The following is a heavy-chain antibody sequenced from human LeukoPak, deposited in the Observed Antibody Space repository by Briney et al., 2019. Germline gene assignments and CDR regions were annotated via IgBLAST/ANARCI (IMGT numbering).Heavy chain of an antibody. V-gene: IGHV3-30*02. J-gene: IGHJ4*02. CDR3: AKGPKLYSSSWMSDY. D-gene: IGHD6-13*01. CDR2: IRYDGSNK. Sequence: PGGSLRLSCAASGFTFSSYGMHWVRQAPGKGLEWVAFIRYDGSNKYYADSVKGRFTISRDNSKSTLYLQMNSLRAEDTAVYYCAKGPKLYSSSWMSDYWGQGTLVTVSS. CDR1: GFTFSSYG.